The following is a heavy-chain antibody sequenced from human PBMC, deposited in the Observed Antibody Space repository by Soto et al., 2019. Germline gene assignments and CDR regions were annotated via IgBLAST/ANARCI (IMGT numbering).Heavy chain of an antibody. CDR3: AGSEGVDTAMG. D-gene: IGHD5-18*01. Sequence: EVQLVESGGGLVKPGGSLRLSCAASGFTFSSYSMNWVRQAPGKGLEWVSSISSSSSYIYYADSVKGRFTISRDNAKNSLYLQMNSLRAEDTAVYYCAGSEGVDTAMGWGQGTLVTVSS. J-gene: IGHJ4*02. CDR2: ISSSSSYI. CDR1: GFTFSSYS. V-gene: IGHV3-21*01.